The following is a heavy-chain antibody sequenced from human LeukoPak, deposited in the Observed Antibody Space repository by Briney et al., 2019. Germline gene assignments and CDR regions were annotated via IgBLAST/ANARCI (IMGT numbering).Heavy chain of an antibody. D-gene: IGHD3-10*01. CDR1: RDTPTELF. Sequence: ASVNVPYEVSRDTPTELFMHWVPQAPGKGLEWMGGFDPEDGETIYAQKFQGRVTMTEDTSTDTAYMELSSLRSEETAVYYCATASWYYGSGRYLYFQSRGRGTLVTVSS. CDR3: ATASWYYGSGRYLYFQS. V-gene: IGHV1-24*01. CDR2: FDPEDGET. J-gene: IGHJ1*01.